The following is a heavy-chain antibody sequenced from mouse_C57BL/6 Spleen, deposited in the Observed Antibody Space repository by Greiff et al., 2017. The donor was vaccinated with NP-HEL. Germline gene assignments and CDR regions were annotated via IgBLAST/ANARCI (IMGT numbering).Heavy chain of an antibody. CDR2: IYPGDGDT. CDR3: ATLYYGKRGEFGY. Sequence: VQLQQSGAELVKPGASVKISCKASGYAFSSYWMNWVKQRPGKGLEWIGQIYPGDGDTNYNGKFKGKATLTADKSSSTAYMQLSSLTSEYAAVYFCATLYYGKRGEFGYWGQGTTLTVSS. V-gene: IGHV1-80*01. CDR1: GYAFSSYW. J-gene: IGHJ2*01. D-gene: IGHD2-1*01.